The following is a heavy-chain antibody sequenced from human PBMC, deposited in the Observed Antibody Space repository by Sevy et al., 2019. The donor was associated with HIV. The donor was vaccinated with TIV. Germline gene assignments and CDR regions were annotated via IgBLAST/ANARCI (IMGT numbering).Heavy chain of an antibody. D-gene: IGHD2-2*01. CDR3: ASQTRRRVFFDY. CDR1: GGSISGSSYY. J-gene: IGHJ4*02. Sequence: SETLSLTCTVSGGSISGSSYYWGWIRQPPGKGLEWIGSIYYSGSTYYNPSLKSRVTISVDTSKNQFSLKLSSVTAADTAVYYCASQTRRRVFFDYWGQGTLVTVSS. CDR2: IYYSGST. V-gene: IGHV4-39*01.